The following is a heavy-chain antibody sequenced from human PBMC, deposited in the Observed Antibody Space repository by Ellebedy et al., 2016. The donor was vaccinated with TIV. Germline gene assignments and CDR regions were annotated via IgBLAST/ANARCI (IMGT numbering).Heavy chain of an antibody. CDR3: VRDIFYYGSGKYHSFDY. CDR2: IIGGGTEV. Sequence: GGSLRLSCAASGFSFSIHSMNWVRQAPGKGLEWVSYIIGGGTEVHYADSVKGRFPISRDNAKNSLYLQMSSLTAEDTAVYYCVRDIFYYGSGKYHSFDYWGRGTLVTVSS. V-gene: IGHV3-21*01. D-gene: IGHD3-10*01. CDR1: GFSFSIHS. J-gene: IGHJ4*02.